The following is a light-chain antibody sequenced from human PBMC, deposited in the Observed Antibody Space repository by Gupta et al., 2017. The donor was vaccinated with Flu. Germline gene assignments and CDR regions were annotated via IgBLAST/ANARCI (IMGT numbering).Light chain of an antibody. J-gene: IGKJ2*01. CDR2: GAS. V-gene: IGKV3-15*01. CDR3: QQFNSSPGT. CDR1: QCVSIY. Sequence: PATPAASPCERATRLLRTSQCVSIYLDWYQQKPCQAPRLLIYGASTTATGVPSRFSGSGSGTEFTLSIIKLQAEDFAVYFCQQFNSSPGTFGQGTKLEIK.